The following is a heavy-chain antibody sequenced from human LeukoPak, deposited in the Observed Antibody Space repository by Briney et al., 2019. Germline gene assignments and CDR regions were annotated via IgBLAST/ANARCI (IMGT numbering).Heavy chain of an antibody. CDR1: GVSMNHYY. D-gene: IGHD2-21*01. CDR2: ISHTEGT. CDR3: ARIRCGHSGSVCYNH. Sequence: PSETLSLTCGVFGVSMNHYYWIWLRQSPGKGLEWIGEISHTEGTRYNPSLESRVTMSVGTSENQLSLKLIFVTAADTAVYYCARIRCGHSGSVCYNHWGLGTLVTVSS. J-gene: IGHJ4*02. V-gene: IGHV4-34*01.